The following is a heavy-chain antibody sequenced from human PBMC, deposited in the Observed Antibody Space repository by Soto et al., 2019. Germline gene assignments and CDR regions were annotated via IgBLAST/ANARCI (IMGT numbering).Heavy chain of an antibody. D-gene: IGHD3-22*01. CDR2: IYHIGRT. V-gene: IGHV4-4*02. J-gene: IGHJ4*02. CDR1: GGSITSSNW. CDR3: ARHYYYDSSAYRYYFDY. Sequence: QVQLQESGPGLVKPSGTLSLTCAVSGGSITSSNWWSWVRQPPGKGLEWIGAIYHIGRTNYNPSLKSRDTISEDRSKNQFSLNLSSVTAADTAVYYCARHYYYDSSAYRYYFDYWGQGTLVTVSS.